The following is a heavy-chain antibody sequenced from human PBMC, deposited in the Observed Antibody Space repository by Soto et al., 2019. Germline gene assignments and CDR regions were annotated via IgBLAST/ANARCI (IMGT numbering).Heavy chain of an antibody. V-gene: IGHV2-5*01. Sequence: SGPTLVNPTQTLTLTCTFSGFSLNSSGVSVGWIRQPPGKALEWLALIYWNDEMHYSPSLKSRLTITEDASKHQVVLTVTNMDPVDTATYYCAHRRFAKYSSLPADFDFWGQGILVTVSS. J-gene: IGHJ4*02. D-gene: IGHD6-6*01. CDR1: GFSLNSSGVS. CDR2: IYWNDEM. CDR3: AHRRFAKYSSLPADFDF.